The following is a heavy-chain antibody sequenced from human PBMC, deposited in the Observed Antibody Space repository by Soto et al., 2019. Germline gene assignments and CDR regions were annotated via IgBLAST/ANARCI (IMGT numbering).Heavy chain of an antibody. Sequence: GGSLRLSCAASGFTFSSYAMSWVRQAPGKGLEWVSSISSSSSNKYYADSVKGRFTISRDNAKNSLYLQMNSLRAEGTAVYYCARIDDYYDSSRTFDYWGQGTLVTV. J-gene: IGHJ4*02. V-gene: IGHV3-21*01. CDR1: GFTFSSYA. CDR3: ARIDDYYDSSRTFDY. CDR2: ISSSSSNK. D-gene: IGHD3-22*01.